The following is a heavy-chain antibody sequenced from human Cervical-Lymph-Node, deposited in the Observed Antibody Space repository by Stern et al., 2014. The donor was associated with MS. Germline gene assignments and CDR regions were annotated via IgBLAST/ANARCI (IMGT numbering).Heavy chain of an antibody. CDR3: ARRSCAARPTSCAFDI. V-gene: IGHV1-8*01. CDR1: GYTFTRYD. CDR2: MNHNSGNT. Sequence: QVQLVQSGAEVKKPGASVKVSCKASGYTFTRYDINWVRKATGQGLEWTGWMNHNSGNTGYAQKFQGRVTMTRNTSISTAYMELSSLRSEDTAVYYCARRSCAARPTSCAFDIWGQGTMVTVSS. J-gene: IGHJ3*02. D-gene: IGHD6-6*01.